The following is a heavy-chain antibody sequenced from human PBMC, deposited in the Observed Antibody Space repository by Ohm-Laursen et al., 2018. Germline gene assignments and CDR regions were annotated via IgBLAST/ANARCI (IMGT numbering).Heavy chain of an antibody. D-gene: IGHD4-11*01. CDR2: ISSSGSTI. V-gene: IGHV3-11*01. Sequence: SLRLSCSASGFTFSDYYMSWIRQAPGKGLEWASYISSSGSTIYYADSVKGRFTISRDNAKNSLYLQMNSLRAEDTALYYCAKTGQSVGYFDYWGQGTLVTVSS. CDR3: AKTGQSVGYFDY. J-gene: IGHJ4*02. CDR1: GFTFSDYY.